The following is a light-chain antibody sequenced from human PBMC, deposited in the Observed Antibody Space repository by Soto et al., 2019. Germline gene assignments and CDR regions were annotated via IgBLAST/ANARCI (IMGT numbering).Light chain of an antibody. CDR3: QQYNSYWT. CDR2: DAS. J-gene: IGKJ1*01. V-gene: IGKV1-5*01. Sequence: DIQMTQSPSTLSASVGDRVTITCRASQSISSWLAWYQQKPGKAPKLLIYDASSLESGVPSRFSGSGSGTELTRTISSLQPDDFATYYCQQYNSYWTCGQGTKVEIK. CDR1: QSISSW.